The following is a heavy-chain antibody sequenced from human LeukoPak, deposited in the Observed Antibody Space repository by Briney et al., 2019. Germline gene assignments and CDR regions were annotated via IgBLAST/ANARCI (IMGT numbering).Heavy chain of an antibody. CDR1: GFSVSSSY. D-gene: IGHD3-10*01. Sequence: GGSLRLSCAASGFSVSSSYMNWVRQAPGRGLEWVAVIYSGESTNYADSVKGRFTISRDSSKNTLYLQMNSLRAEDTAVYYCARKGGITMVRGVIPFDPWGQGTLVTVSS. V-gene: IGHV3-53*01. J-gene: IGHJ5*02. CDR3: ARKGGITMVRGVIPFDP. CDR2: IYSGEST.